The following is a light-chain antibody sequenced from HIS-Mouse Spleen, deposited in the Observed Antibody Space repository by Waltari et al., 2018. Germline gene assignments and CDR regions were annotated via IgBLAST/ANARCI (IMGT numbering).Light chain of an antibody. Sequence: SYVLTQPPSVSVAPGKTARITCGGNNIGSKSVHWYQQKPGQAPVLVVYEDSDRPSGIPERLSGSNSGNTATLTISRVEAGDEADYYCQVWDSSSDHPYVFGTGTKVTVL. J-gene: IGLJ1*01. V-gene: IGLV3-21*03. CDR2: EDS. CDR1: NIGSKS. CDR3: QVWDSSSDHPYV.